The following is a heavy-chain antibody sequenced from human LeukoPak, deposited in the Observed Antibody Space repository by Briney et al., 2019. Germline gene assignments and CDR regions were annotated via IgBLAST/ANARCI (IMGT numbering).Heavy chain of an antibody. CDR1: GYTFTRYD. CDR2: MNPNSGNK. Sequence: ASVKVFCKASGYTFTRYDINWVRQATGQGLEWMGWMNPNSGNKRYAQKFQGRVSMTRNTTISTAYIELSSLRSEDTAVYYCARGTLGGVVVVNRFDIWGQGTMVTVSS. D-gene: IGHD3-22*01. V-gene: IGHV1-8*01. J-gene: IGHJ3*02. CDR3: ARGTLGGVVVVNRFDI.